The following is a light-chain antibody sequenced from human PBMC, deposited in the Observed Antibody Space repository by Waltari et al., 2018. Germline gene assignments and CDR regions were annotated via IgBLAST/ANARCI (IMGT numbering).Light chain of an antibody. J-gene: IGKJ5*01. CDR2: DAS. CDR3: QHFNTYPPGIT. V-gene: IGKV1-13*02. Sequence: AIQLTQSPSSLSASVGDRFTITCRTSQGITSALAWYQQKPGKAPKLLIYDASSLESGVPSRFSGSGSGTDFTLTISSLQSEDFATYYCQHFNTYPPGITFGQGTRLEI. CDR1: QGITSA.